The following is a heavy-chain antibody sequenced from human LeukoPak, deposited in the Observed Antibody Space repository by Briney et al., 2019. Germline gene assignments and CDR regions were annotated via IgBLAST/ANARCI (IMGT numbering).Heavy chain of an antibody. CDR2: IYSGGST. CDR1: GGSISSSNW. D-gene: IGHD4-23*01. CDR3: ARRAGGYSHPYDY. J-gene: IGHJ4*02. V-gene: IGHV3-53*01. Sequence: PSETLSLTCAVSGGSISSSNWWSWVRQAPGKGLEWVSLIYSGGSTYYADSVKGRFTISRDNSKNTLYLQMNSLRAEDTAVYYCARRAGGYSHPYDYWGQGTLVTVSS.